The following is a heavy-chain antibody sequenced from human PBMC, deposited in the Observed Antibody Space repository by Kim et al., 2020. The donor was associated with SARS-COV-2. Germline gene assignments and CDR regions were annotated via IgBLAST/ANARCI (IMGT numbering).Heavy chain of an antibody. Sequence: SETLSLTCAVYGGSFSGYYWSWIRQPPGKGLEWIGEINHSGSTNYNPSLKSRVTISVDTSKNQFSLKLSSVTAADTAVYYCARDRIAAPGGDYYYGMDV. V-gene: IGHV4-34*01. CDR1: GGSFSGYY. D-gene: IGHD6-13*01. CDR3: ARDRIAAPGGDYYYGMDV. J-gene: IGHJ6*01. CDR2: INHSGST.